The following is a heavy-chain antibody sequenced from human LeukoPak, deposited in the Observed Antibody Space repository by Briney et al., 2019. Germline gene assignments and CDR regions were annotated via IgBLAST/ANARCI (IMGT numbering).Heavy chain of an antibody. Sequence: GGSLRLSCVASGFTFSSSWMTRVRQAPGKGLEWVASIREDGSQKTAVDSVRGRFTISRDNAKNSVYLQTDSLRAEDTAVYYCARGPTNGQAFDYWGQGTLVSVSS. CDR1: GFTFSSSW. J-gene: IGHJ4*02. D-gene: IGHD2-8*01. CDR3: ARGPTNGQAFDY. CDR2: IREDGSQK. V-gene: IGHV3-7*01.